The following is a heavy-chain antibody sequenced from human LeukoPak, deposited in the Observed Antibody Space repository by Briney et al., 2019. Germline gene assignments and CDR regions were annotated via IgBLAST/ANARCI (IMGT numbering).Heavy chain of an antibody. D-gene: IGHD3-9*01. CDR3: AKAHTYYDILTGHDY. Sequence: GSLRLSCAASGFTFSSYAMSWVRQAPGKGLEWVSAISGSGGSTYYADSVKGRFTISRDNSKNTLYLQMNSLRAEDTAVYYCAKAHTYYDILTGHDYWGQGTLVTVSS. CDR1: GFTFSSYA. J-gene: IGHJ4*02. V-gene: IGHV3-23*01. CDR2: ISGSGGST.